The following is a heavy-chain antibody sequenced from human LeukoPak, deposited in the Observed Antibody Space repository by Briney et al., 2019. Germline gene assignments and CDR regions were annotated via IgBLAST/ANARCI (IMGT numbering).Heavy chain of an antibody. V-gene: IGHV1-2*02. CDR1: GYTFTGYY. Sequence: ASVKVSCKASGYTFTGYYMHWVRQAPGQGLEWMGWINPNTGGTNFAQKFQGRVTMTRDTSISTAYMELSRLRSDDTAVYYCARKYGPGAFDIWGQGTMVTVSS. CDR3: ARKYGPGAFDI. CDR2: INPNTGGT. D-gene: IGHD2/OR15-2a*01. J-gene: IGHJ3*02.